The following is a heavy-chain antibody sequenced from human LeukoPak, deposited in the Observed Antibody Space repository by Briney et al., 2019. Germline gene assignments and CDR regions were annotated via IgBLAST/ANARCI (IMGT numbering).Heavy chain of an antibody. J-gene: IGHJ4*02. V-gene: IGHV3-53*01. Sequence: GGSLRLSCAASGFTVSSNYMSWVRQAPGKGLEWVSVIYSGGSTYYADSVKGRFTISRDNSKNTLYLQMNSLRAEETAVYYCAVEGSSGYYYGYWGQGTLVTVSS. D-gene: IGHD3-22*01. CDR1: GFTVSSNY. CDR2: IYSGGST. CDR3: AVEGSSGYYYGY.